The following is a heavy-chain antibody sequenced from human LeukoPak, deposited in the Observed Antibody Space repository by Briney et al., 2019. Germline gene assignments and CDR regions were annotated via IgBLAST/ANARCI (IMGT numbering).Heavy chain of an antibody. CDR1: GLTFSSYS. Sequence: GGSLRLSCAASGLTFSSYSMNWVRQAPGKGLEWVSYISSSGSTIYYADSVKVRFTISRDNAKNSLYLQMNSLRDEETGVYYCAGGFHYYDSRTDYWGRGTQATVSS. V-gene: IGHV3-48*02. J-gene: IGHJ4*02. CDR3: AGGFHYYDSRTDY. CDR2: ISSSGSTI. D-gene: IGHD3-22*01.